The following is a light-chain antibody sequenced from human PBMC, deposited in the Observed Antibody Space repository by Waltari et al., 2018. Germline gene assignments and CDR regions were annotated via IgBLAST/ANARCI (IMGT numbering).Light chain of an antibody. Sequence: QSVLTQPPSASGTPGQRVTISCSGSSSNIGSNTVNWYQQLPGSAPKLLIYCNKRRPPGVPDRFAGSKSGASASLAISGLQSEDEADYYCAAWDDSLNGVVFGGGTKLTVL. CDR2: CNK. CDR1: SSNIGSNT. CDR3: AAWDDSLNGVV. V-gene: IGLV1-44*01. J-gene: IGLJ2*01.